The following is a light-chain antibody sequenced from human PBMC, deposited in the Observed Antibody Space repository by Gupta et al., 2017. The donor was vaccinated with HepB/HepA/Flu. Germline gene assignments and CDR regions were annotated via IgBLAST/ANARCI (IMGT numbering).Light chain of an antibody. CDR3: QQSDNTPNT. V-gene: IGKV1-39*01. J-gene: IGKJ4*01. CDR1: QSISSY. CDR2: VAS. Sequence: IHMTQSPSSLSASVGDRVTITCRASQSISSYLYWYQQKPGKAPKFLIYVASSLQSGVPSRFSGSGSGTDFTLTISRLQPEDFATYYCQQSDNTPNTFGRGTKVDIK.